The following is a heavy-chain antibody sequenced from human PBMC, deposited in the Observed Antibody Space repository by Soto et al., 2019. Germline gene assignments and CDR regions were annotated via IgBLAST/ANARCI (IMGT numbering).Heavy chain of an antibody. CDR1: GFTFSSYG. J-gene: IGHJ6*02. Sequence: QVQLVESGGGVVQPGRSLRLSCAASGFTFSSYGMHWVRQAPGKGLEWVAVISYDGSNKYYADSVKGRFTMSRDNSKKTLYLQMNSLRAEDTAVYYCAKDHVGRSFGEFDWSPAYYYGMDVWGQGTTVTVSS. CDR3: AKDHVGRSFGEFDWSPAYYYGMDV. V-gene: IGHV3-30*18. CDR2: ISYDGSNK. D-gene: IGHD3-9*01.